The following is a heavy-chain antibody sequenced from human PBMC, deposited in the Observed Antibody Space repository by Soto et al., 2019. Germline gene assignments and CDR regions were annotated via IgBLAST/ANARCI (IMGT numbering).Heavy chain of an antibody. CDR2: ISGSGGST. CDR1: GFTFSSYA. V-gene: IGHV3-23*01. Sequence: GGYLRLSCAASGFTFSSYAMSWVRQATGKGLEWVSAISGSGGSTYYADSVKGRFTISRDNSKNTLYLQMNSLRAEDTAVYYCAKEVDGVYSYGYGRPFDYWGQGTLVTVSS. D-gene: IGHD5-18*01. J-gene: IGHJ4*02. CDR3: AKEVDGVYSYGYGRPFDY.